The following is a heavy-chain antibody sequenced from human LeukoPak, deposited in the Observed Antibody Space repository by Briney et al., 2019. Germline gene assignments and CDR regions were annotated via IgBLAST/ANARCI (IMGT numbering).Heavy chain of an antibody. J-gene: IGHJ3*02. D-gene: IGHD3-22*01. CDR2: FDPEDGET. CDR1: GYTLTELS. CDR3: ARADDSSGYNDAFDI. V-gene: IGHV1-24*01. Sequence: ASVKVSCKVSGYTLTELSMHWVRQAPGKGLEWMGGFDPEDGETIYAQKFQGRVTMTEDTSTDTAYMELSSLRSEDTAVYYCARADDSSGYNDAFDIWGQGTMVTVSS.